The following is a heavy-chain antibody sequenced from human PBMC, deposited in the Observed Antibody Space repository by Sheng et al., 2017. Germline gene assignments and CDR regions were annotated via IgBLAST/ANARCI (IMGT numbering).Heavy chain of an antibody. Sequence: EVQLVESGGGLVKPVGSLRLSCAASGFTFSSYSMNWVRQAPGKGLEWVSSISSSSSYIYYADSVKGRFTISRDNAKNSLYLQMNSLRAEDTAVYYCARKEGNFWSGYSLADWGQGTLVTVSS. CDR2: ISSSSSYI. V-gene: IGHV3-21*01. D-gene: IGHD3-3*01. CDR3: ARKEGNFWSGYSLAD. J-gene: IGHJ4*02. CDR1: GFTFSSYS.